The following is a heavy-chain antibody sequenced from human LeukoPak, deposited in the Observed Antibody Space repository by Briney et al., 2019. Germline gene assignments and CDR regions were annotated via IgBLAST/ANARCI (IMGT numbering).Heavy chain of an antibody. D-gene: IGHD3-10*01. CDR3: ARGLYGSGSYRFDY. CDR1: GYTFTSYD. CDR2: MNPNSGNT. Sequence: WASVKVSCKASGYTFTSYDINWVRQATGQGLEWMGWMNPNSGNTGYAQKFQGRVTITRNSSISTAYMELSSLRSEDTAVYYCARGLYGSGSYRFDYWGQGTLVTVSS. V-gene: IGHV1-8*03. J-gene: IGHJ4*02.